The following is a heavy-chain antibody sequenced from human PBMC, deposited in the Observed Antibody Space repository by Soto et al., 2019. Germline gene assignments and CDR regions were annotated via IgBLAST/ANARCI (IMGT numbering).Heavy chain of an antibody. D-gene: IGHD2-15*01. Sequence: EVQLVESGGGLVQRGGSLRLSCAASGFTFGIYSMNWVRQAPGKGLEWISYINGSSSTMYYADSVKGRFIISRDNADNLLYLQMNSVRDADTSVYYCARGDRFICSGDRCFSDGLFLSWGEGTLVTVSS. J-gene: IGHJ5*02. CDR1: GFTFGIYS. CDR3: ARGDRFICSGDRCFSDGLFLS. V-gene: IGHV3-48*02. CDR2: INGSSSTM.